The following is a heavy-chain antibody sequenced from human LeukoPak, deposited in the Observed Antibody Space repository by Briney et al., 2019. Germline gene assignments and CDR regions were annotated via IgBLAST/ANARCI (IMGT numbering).Heavy chain of an antibody. D-gene: IGHD4-17*01. CDR1: GGTFRSYA. CDR3: AIFQGTYGDNENDY. CDR2: IIPMINTP. Sequence: SVRVSCKASGGTFRSYAITWVRQAPGKGLEWMGGIIPMINTPKYAQKFQGRVSITADESTSTGYMEVSSLRSEDTAVYYCAIFQGTYGDNENDYWGQGTLVTVSS. V-gene: IGHV1-69*13. J-gene: IGHJ4*02.